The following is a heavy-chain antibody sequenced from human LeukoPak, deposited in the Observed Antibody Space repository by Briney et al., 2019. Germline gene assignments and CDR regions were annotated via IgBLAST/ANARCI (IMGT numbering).Heavy chain of an antibody. V-gene: IGHV4-38-2*02. D-gene: IGHD3-22*01. CDR3: ARERSGYSLFDY. J-gene: IGHJ4*02. CDR2: IYHSGST. CDR1: GHSISSGYY. Sequence: PSETLSLTCTVSGHSISSGYYWGWIRQPPGKGLEWFGSIYHSGSTYYNPSLKSRVTISVDTSKNQFSLKLSSVTAADTAVYYCARERSGYSLFDYWGQGTLVTVSS.